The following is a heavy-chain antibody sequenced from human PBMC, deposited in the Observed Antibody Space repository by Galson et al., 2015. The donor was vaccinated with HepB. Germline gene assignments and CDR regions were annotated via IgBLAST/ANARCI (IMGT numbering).Heavy chain of an antibody. Sequence: QVQLQESGPGLVKHSETLSLTCAVYGGSFSGYYWSWIRQPPGKGLGWIGEIKHSGSNNYNPSLTSRVTISVDTSKNQFSLKLSSVSAAATAVYYCARERCSSTSCYASVRYYFDYWGQGTLVTVSS. CDR2: IKHSGSN. D-gene: IGHD2-2*01. CDR3: ARERCSSTSCYASVRYYFDY. V-gene: IGHV4-34*01. CDR1: GGSFSGYY. J-gene: IGHJ4*02.